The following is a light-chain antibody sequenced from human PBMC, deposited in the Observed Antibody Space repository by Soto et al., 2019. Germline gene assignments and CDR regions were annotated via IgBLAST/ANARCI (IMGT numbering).Light chain of an antibody. CDR3: QKYNSAPPFT. CDR2: AAS. Sequence: DIQMTQSPSSLSASVGDRVTIACRASQGISNYLAGYQQNPGKVPKLLIYAASTWQSGVPSRFSGSGSGTDFTLTISSLQPEDVATYYCQKYNSAPPFTFGQGTRLEI. J-gene: IGKJ5*01. CDR1: QGISNY. V-gene: IGKV1-27*01.